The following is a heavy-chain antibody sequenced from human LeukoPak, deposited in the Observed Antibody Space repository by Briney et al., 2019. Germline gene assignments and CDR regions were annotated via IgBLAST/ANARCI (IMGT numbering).Heavy chain of an antibody. CDR1: GFTFSSYS. CDR2: ISSSSSYI. Sequence: GGSLRLSCAASGFTFSSYSMNWVRQAPGKGLEWVSSISSSSSYIYYADSVKGRFTISRDNSKNTLYLQMNSLRAEDTAVYYCAKDLVDQLPTTSIDYWGQGTLVTVSS. V-gene: IGHV3-21*04. CDR3: AKDLVDQLPTTSIDY. D-gene: IGHD2-2*01. J-gene: IGHJ4*02.